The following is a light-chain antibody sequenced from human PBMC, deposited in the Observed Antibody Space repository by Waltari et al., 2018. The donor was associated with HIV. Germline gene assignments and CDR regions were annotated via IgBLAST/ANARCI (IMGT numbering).Light chain of an antibody. CDR2: KDS. J-gene: IGLJ2*01. V-gene: IGLV3-25*03. CDR1: ASPKQY. Sequence: SYELTQPPSVSVSPGQPARITCPGDASPKQYAYWYQQKPGQAPVLVIYKDSERPSGIPERFSGSSSGTTVTLTISGVQAEDEADYYCQSADSSGTVVFGGGTKLTVL. CDR3: QSADSSGTVV.